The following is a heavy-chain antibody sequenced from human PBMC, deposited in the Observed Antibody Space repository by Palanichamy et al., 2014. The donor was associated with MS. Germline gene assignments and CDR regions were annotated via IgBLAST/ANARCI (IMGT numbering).Heavy chain of an antibody. J-gene: IGHJ4*02. Sequence: QVQLQESGPGLVRPSETLSLTCTVFGDSISDDYWSWIRQSPGKGLEWIGYIYYIGTTNYNPSLQSRVTISIDTPKHQFSLKLTSATAADTAMYYCARHSKYYYDSGTYYAIDYWGQGSLVTVSS. CDR1: GDSISDDY. CDR3: ARHSKYYYDSGTYYAIDY. CDR2: IYYIGTT. V-gene: IGHV4-59*01. D-gene: IGHD3-10*01.